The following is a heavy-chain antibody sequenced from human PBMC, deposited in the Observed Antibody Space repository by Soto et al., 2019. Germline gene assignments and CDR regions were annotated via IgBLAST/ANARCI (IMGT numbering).Heavy chain of an antibody. Sequence: PGESLKISCKGSGYSFTSYWIGWVRQMPGKGLEWMGIIYPGDSDTRYSPSFQGQVTISADKSISTAYLQWSSLKASDTAMYYCARLGDYDSSGYYYVNYYYYYGMDVWGQGTTVTVSS. CDR1: GYSFTSYW. CDR2: IYPGDSDT. J-gene: IGHJ6*02. V-gene: IGHV5-51*01. D-gene: IGHD3-22*01. CDR3: ARLGDYDSSGYYYVNYYYYYGMDV.